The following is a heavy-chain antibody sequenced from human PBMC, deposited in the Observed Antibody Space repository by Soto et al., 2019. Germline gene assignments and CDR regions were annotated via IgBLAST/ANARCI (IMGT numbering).Heavy chain of an antibody. CDR1: GYTFTSYA. V-gene: IGHV1-3*01. Sequence: ASVKVSCKASGYTFTSYAMHWVRQAPGQRLEWMGWINAGNGNTKYSQKFQGRVTITRDTSASTAYMELSSLRSEDTAVYYCARVGYCSGGSCYPPPFDYWGQGTLVTVSS. CDR2: INAGNGNT. D-gene: IGHD2-15*01. CDR3: ARVGYCSGGSCYPPPFDY. J-gene: IGHJ4*02.